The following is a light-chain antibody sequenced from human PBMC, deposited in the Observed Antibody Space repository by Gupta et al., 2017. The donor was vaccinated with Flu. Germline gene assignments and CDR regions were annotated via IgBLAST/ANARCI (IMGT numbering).Light chain of an antibody. V-gene: IGKV1-5*03. J-gene: IGKJ2*03. CDR2: KAS. Sequence: IQMTQSPSTLSASVVDRVTITCRASQSISSWLAWYQQKPGKATKLLIYKASSLESEVPSRCSGSGAGKEFTLTSSSLQHDDFATYYCQQYNSYHSFGQGTKLEIK. CDR3: QQYNSYHS. CDR1: QSISSW.